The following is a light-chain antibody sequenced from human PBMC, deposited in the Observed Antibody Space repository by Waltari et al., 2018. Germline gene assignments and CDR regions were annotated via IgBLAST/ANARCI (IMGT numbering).Light chain of an antibody. CDR2: GAS. Sequence: EIVLTQSPGTLSLSQGERATLSCRASQSVGRSLAWYQQKPGQAPRLLIYGASSRATGVPDRFSGSGSGTDFSLTISSLEPEDFAVYFCQHYVRLPVTFGPGTKVEIK. CDR1: QSVGRS. J-gene: IGKJ1*01. CDR3: QHYVRLPVT. V-gene: IGKV3-20*01.